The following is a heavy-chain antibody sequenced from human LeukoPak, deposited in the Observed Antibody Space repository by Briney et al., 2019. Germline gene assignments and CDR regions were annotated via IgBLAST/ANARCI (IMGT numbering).Heavy chain of an antibody. Sequence: SETLSLTCAVSGYSINSGYYWGWIRQPPGKGLEFIGSIYHSGTTYYNPSLKSRVTISVDTSNNQFSLKLSSVTAADTAVYYCARDFAGVAKGAFDIWGQGTMVTVSS. D-gene: IGHD3-3*01. CDR3: ARDFAGVAKGAFDI. J-gene: IGHJ3*02. CDR1: GYSINSGYY. V-gene: IGHV4-38-2*02. CDR2: IYHSGTT.